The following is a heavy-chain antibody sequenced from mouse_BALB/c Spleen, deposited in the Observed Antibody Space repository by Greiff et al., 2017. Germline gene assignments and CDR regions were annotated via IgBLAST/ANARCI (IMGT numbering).Heavy chain of an antibody. CDR2: IDPANGNT. J-gene: IGHJ1*01. V-gene: IGHV14-3*02. CDR1: GFNIKDTY. D-gene: IGHD2-1*01. Sequence: EVKLQESGAELVKPGASVKLSCTASGFNIKDTYMHWVKQRPEQGLEWIGRIDPANGNTKYDPKFQGKATITADTSSNTAYLQLSSLTSEDTAVYYCARSYGKDWYFDVWGAGTTVTVSS. CDR3: ARSYGKDWYFDV.